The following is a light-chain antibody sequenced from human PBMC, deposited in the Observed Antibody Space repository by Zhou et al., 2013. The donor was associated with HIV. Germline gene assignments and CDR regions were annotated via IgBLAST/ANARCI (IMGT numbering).Light chain of an antibody. Sequence: EIVMTQSPATLSVSPGERATLSCRASQSVSSNLAWYQQKPGQAPRLLIYSASTRATGIPARFSGSGSGTEFTLTISSMQSEDFAVYYCQQYNNWPPWTFGQGTKVEFQ. CDR2: SAS. CDR3: QQYNNWPPWT. V-gene: IGKV3-15*01. J-gene: IGKJ1*01. CDR1: QSVSSN.